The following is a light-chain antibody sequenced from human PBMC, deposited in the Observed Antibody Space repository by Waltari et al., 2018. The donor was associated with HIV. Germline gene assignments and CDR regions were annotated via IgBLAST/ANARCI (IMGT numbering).Light chain of an antibody. CDR3: QQYNNWYT. Sequence: IQMTPSPSTLSASVGDRVTITCRASQSISSWLAWYQQKPGKAPNLLIYKASNLQTGVPARFSGSGSGTEFTLTISSLQSEDSAVYYCQQYNNWYTFGQGTKVEIK. J-gene: IGKJ2*01. CDR1: QSISSW. V-gene: IGKV1-5*03. CDR2: KAS.